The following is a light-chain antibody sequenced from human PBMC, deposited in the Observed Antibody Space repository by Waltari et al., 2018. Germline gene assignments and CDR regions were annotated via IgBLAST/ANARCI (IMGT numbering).Light chain of an antibody. CDR1: QDITNN. J-gene: IGKJ3*01. Sequence: GDRVTITCQASQDITNNLAWYQQKPGKVPKLLIYKASEVPSGLPPRFSGSGSGTAFILTISSLQAEDFAIYYCQQGHSTPFTFGPGTKLDIK. V-gene: IGKV1-6*02. CDR2: KAS. CDR3: QQGHSTPFT.